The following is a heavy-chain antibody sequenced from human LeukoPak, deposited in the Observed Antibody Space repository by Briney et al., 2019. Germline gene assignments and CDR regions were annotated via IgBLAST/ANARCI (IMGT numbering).Heavy chain of an antibody. CDR1: GFTFSSYG. CDR3: AKGFQGPIVVVPPAGV. V-gene: IGHV3-30*02. Sequence: GGSLRLSFAASGFTFSSYGMHWARQAPGKGLEWVAFIRYDGSNKYYADSVKGRFTISRDNSKNTLYLQMNSLRAEDTAVYYCAKGFQGPIVVVPPAGVWGQGTMVTVSS. D-gene: IGHD2-2*01. J-gene: IGHJ3*01. CDR2: IRYDGSNK.